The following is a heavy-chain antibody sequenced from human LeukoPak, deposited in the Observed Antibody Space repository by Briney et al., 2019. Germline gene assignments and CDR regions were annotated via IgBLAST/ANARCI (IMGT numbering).Heavy chain of an antibody. CDR3: ARARSSGYLRGAFDI. V-gene: IGHV4-59*01. D-gene: IGHD3-22*01. Sequence: SETLSLTCAVYGGSFSGYYWSWIRQPPGRGLEWIGYIYYSGSTNYNPSLKSRVTISVDTSKNQFSLKLSSVTAADTAVYYCARARSSGYLRGAFDIWGQGTMVTVSS. CDR1: GGSFSGYY. J-gene: IGHJ3*02. CDR2: IYYSGST.